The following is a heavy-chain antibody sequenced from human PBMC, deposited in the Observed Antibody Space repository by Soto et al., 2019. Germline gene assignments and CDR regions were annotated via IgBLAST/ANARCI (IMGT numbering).Heavy chain of an antibody. D-gene: IGHD6-19*01. Sequence: EVQLLESGGGLVQPGGSLRLSCAASGFTFSSYAMSWVRQAPGKGLEWVSAISGSGGRTYYAYSVKGRFTISRDNSKNTLYLQMDSLRAEDTAVYYCAKGTFPVNSGWYDYWGQGSLVTVSS. CDR2: ISGSGGRT. V-gene: IGHV3-23*01. J-gene: IGHJ4*02. CDR3: AKGTFPVNSGWYDY. CDR1: GFTFSSYA.